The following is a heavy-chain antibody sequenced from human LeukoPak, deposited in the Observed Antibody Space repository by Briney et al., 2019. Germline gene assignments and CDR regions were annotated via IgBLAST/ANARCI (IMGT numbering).Heavy chain of an antibody. V-gene: IGHV4-39*01. Sequence: SETLSLTCTVSGGSISSSSYYWGWIRQPPGKGLEWIGSIYYSGSTYYNPSLKSRVTISVDTSKNQFSLKLSSVTAADTAVYYCANSIQLWTNNWFDPWGQGTLVTVSS. D-gene: IGHD5-18*01. CDR2: IYYSGST. CDR3: ANSIQLWTNNWFDP. CDR1: GGSISSSSYY. J-gene: IGHJ5*02.